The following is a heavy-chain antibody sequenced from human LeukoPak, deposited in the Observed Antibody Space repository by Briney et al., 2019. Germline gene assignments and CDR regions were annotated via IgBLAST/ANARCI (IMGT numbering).Heavy chain of an antibody. J-gene: IGHJ4*02. CDR2: IKQDGSQK. CDR3: AREATYNYAYALDY. CDR1: GFTFTNYW. Sequence: GGSLRLSCSASGFTFTNYWMTWVRQGPGKGLEWVAHIKQDGSQKNYVDSVKGRFTISRDNAKNSLYLQMNSLRAEDTAVYYCAREATYNYAYALDYWGQGTLVTVSS. D-gene: IGHD5-18*01. V-gene: IGHV3-7*01.